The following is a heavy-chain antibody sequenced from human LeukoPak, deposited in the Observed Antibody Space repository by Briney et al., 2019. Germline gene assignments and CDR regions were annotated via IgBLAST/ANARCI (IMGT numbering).Heavy chain of an antibody. J-gene: IGHJ3*02. CDR1: GGSISSGGYY. D-gene: IGHD1-14*01. Sequence: PSETLSLTCTVSGGSISSGGYYWSWIRQPPGKGLEWIGYIYYSGSTNYNPSLKSRVTISVDTSKNQFSLKLSSVTAADTAVYYCARDSPDGLDAFDIWGQGTMVTVSS. CDR2: IYYSGST. CDR3: ARDSPDGLDAFDI. V-gene: IGHV4-61*08.